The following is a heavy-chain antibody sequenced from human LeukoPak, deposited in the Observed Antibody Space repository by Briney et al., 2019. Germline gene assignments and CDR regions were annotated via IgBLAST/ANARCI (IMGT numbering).Heavy chain of an antibody. D-gene: IGHD4-17*01. CDR1: GGSISSYY. Sequence: SETLSLTCTVSGGSISSYYWSWARQPPGKGLEWIGYIYYSGSTNYNPSLKSRVTISVDTSKNQFSLKLSSVTAADTAVYYCAREWANTTVTTDYYYYYMDVWGKGTTVTVSS. V-gene: IGHV4-59*01. CDR3: AREWANTTVTTDYYYYYMDV. CDR2: IYYSGST. J-gene: IGHJ6*03.